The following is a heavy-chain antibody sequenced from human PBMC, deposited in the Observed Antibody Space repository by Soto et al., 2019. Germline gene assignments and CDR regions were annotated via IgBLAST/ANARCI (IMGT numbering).Heavy chain of an antibody. V-gene: IGHV4-30-4*01. CDR1: GGSITNSGYY. Sequence: PSETLSLTCNVSGGSITNSGYYWSWIRQTPGKGLEWIGHIFYSGTTYYNPSLKSRLTISVDTSKNHFSLRLTSVTAADTAVYYCARDLWVEPELYYYGMDVWGQGTTVTVS. D-gene: IGHD1-1*01. CDR3: ARDLWVEPELYYYGMDV. CDR2: IFYSGTT. J-gene: IGHJ6*02.